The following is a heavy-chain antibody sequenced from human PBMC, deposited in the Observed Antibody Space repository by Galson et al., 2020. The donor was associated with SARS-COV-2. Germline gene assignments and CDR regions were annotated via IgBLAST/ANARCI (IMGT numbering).Heavy chain of an antibody. J-gene: IGHJ4*02. CDR3: ARDQGYESSGAPHY. Sequence: SETLSLTCTVSGGSISSGGYYWSWIRQHPGKGLEWIGYIYYSGSTYYNPSLKSRVTISVDTSKNQFSLKLSSVTAADTAVYYCARDQGYESSGAPHYWGQGTLVTVSS. V-gene: IGHV4-31*03. D-gene: IGHD3-22*01. CDR1: GGSISSGGYY. CDR2: IYYSGST.